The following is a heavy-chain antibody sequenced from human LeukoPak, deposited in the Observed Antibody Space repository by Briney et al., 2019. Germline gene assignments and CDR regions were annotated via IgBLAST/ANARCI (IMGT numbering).Heavy chain of an antibody. CDR1: GYTFTSYA. D-gene: IGHD3-22*01. J-gene: IGHJ4*02. CDR3: SRAAWRYYDSSGYYSGAIDS. V-gene: IGHV1-3*01. CDR2: IDAGNGNT. Sequence: GASVKVSCKASGYTFTSYAMHWVRQAPGQRREGMGWIDAGNGNTKYSQKFQGRVTITRDTSASTAYMELSSLRSEDTAVYYCSRAAWRYYDSSGYYSGAIDSWGQGTLVTVSS.